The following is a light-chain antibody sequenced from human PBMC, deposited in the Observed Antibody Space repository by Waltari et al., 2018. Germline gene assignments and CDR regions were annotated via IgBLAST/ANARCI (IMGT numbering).Light chain of an antibody. CDR2: GAS. Sequence: AIQMTQSPSALSASVGDRVPFPCRASQAIRTDLAWYQQKPGKVPNLLIYGASRLQSGVPSRFSGSGSGTDFTLTISSLQPQDFATYYCLQDYNYPITFGQGTRLEIK. V-gene: IGKV1-6*01. J-gene: IGKJ5*01. CDR1: QAIRTD. CDR3: LQDYNYPIT.